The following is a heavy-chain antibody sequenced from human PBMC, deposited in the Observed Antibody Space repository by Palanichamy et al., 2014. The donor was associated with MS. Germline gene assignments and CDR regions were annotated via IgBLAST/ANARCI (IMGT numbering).Heavy chain of an antibody. CDR1: GFTFSSYS. J-gene: IGHJ6*02. CDR2: ISSGSNTI. CDR3: ARVGHCSSASCYLSSMDV. Sequence: EVQLVESGEGLVQTGGSLRLSCAASGFTFSSYSMNWVRQAPGKGLEWISYISSGSNTIYYADSVKGRFTISRDNAKNSLYLQMNSLRDEDTAVYYCARVGHCSSASCYLSSMDVWGQGTSVTVSS. D-gene: IGHD2-2*01. V-gene: IGHV3-48*02.